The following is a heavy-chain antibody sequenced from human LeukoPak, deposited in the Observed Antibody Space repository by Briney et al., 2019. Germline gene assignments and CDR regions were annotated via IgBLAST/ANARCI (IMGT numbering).Heavy chain of an antibody. V-gene: IGHV4-34*01. J-gene: IGHJ4*02. CDR2: INHSGST. CDR1: GGSFSGYY. CDR3: ARGDSSSPCYIDY. D-gene: IGHD6-6*01. Sequence: SETLSLTCAVYGGSFSGYYWSWIRQSPGKGLEWIGEINHSGSTNYNPSLKSRVTISVDTSKNQFSLKLSSVTAADTAVYYCARGDSSSPCYIDYWGQGILVTVSS.